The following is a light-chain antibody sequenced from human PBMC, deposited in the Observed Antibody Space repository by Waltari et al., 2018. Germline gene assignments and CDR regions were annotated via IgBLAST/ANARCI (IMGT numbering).Light chain of an antibody. CDR3: QQYQSYWT. CDR1: RTIRNR. J-gene: IGKJ1*01. CDR2: EAA. Sequence: DIQMTQSPSTLSASEGDRVTITCRASRTIRNRLAWYQQKPGKAPKALIYEAASLESGVPSRFSGSGSGTEFTLTISSLQPDDFATYYCQQYQSYWTFGQGTSVEI. V-gene: IGKV1-5*03.